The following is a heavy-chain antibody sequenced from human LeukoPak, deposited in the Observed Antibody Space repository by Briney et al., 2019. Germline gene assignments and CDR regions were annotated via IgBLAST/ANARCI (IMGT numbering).Heavy chain of an antibody. CDR1: GFTFSSYW. D-gene: IGHD5-18*01. Sequence: PGGSLRLSCAASGFTFSSYWMHWVRHAPGKGLVWVSRINSDGSSTSYADSVKGRFTISRDNAKNTLYLQMNSLRAEDTAVYYCARGYSYGKYYFDFWGQGTVVTVSS. CDR3: ARGYSYGKYYFDF. J-gene: IGHJ4*02. CDR2: INSDGSST. V-gene: IGHV3-74*01.